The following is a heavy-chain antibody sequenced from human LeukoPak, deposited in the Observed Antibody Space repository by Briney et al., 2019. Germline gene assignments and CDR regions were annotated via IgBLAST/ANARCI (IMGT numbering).Heavy chain of an antibody. V-gene: IGHV5-51*01. CDR2: IYPGDSDT. CDR1: GYSFTTYW. D-gene: IGHD5-12*01. CDR3: ARRMNGYDL. Sequence: GESLKISCTGSGYSFTTYWIGWGRQMPGQGLEWIGTIYPGDSDTRYRPSVQGQVTISADKSISTAYLQWSSLKASDTAMYYCARRMNGYDLWGQGTLVTVSS. J-gene: IGHJ4*02.